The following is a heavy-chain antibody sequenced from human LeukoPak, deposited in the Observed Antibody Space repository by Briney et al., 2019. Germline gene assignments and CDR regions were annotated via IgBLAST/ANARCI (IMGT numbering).Heavy chain of an antibody. D-gene: IGHD3-9*01. CDR2: INGAGGST. V-gene: IGHV3-23*01. CDR1: GFMFNNFV. Sequence: GGSLRLSCAASGFMFNNFVMTWVRQAPGKGLEWVSSINGAGGSTSYADSVRGRFTISRDNSKNTLYLQMNSLRAEDTAVYYCAKETLDILTGYPYWGQGTLVTVSS. CDR3: AKETLDILTGYPY. J-gene: IGHJ4*02.